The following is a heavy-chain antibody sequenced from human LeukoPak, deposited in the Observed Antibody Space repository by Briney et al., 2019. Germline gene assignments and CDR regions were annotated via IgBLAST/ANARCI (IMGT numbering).Heavy chain of an antibody. V-gene: IGHV4-59*01. CDR3: ARVDGPYCSSTSCYEGVWFDP. D-gene: IGHD2-2*01. CDR1: GGSISSYY. J-gene: IGHJ5*02. CDR2: IYYSGST. Sequence: SETLSLTCTVSGGSISSYYWSWIRQPPGKGLEWIGYIYYSGSTNYNPSLKSRVTISVDTSKNQFSLKLSSVTAADTAVYYCARVDGPYCSSTSCYEGVWFDPWGQGTLVTVSS.